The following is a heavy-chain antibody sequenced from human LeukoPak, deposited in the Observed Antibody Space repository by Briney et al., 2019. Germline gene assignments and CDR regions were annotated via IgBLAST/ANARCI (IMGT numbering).Heavy chain of an antibody. CDR3: ARRTGYGYGLDC. Sequence: GGSLRLSCAASGFTFSDYYMSWIRQAPGKGLEWVSVIDIRGDTYYAETVKGRFTISRDKFKNTVSLQMDSLRAEDTAVYFCARRTGYGYGLDCWGQGTLVTVSS. J-gene: IGHJ4*02. V-gene: IGHV3-53*01. D-gene: IGHD5-18*01. CDR2: IDIRGDT. CDR1: GFTFSDYY.